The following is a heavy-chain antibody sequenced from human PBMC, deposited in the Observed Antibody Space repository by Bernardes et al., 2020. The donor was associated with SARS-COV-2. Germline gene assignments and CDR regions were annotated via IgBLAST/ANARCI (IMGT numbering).Heavy chain of an antibody. CDR3: TRNDFWSGYYQDY. CDR1: GFTFGDYA. Sequence: GSLRLSCTASGFTFGDYAMSWFRQAPGKGLEWVGFIRSKAYGGTTEYAASVKGRFTISRDDSKSIAYLQMNSLKTEDTAVYYCTRNDFWSGYYQDYWGQGTLVTVSS. D-gene: IGHD3-3*01. CDR2: IRSKAYGGTT. V-gene: IGHV3-49*03. J-gene: IGHJ4*02.